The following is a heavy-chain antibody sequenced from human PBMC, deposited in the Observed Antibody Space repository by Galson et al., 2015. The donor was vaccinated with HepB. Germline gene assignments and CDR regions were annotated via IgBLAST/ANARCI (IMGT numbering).Heavy chain of an antibody. CDR3: AKVFPEKTSGWYRQALYYFDS. CDR2: ITPSGDNT. D-gene: IGHD6-19*01. J-gene: IGHJ4*02. Sequence: SLRLSCAASGFTFSYYAMSWVRQAPGKGLEWVSAITPSGDNTYSADSMKGRFTISRDNSKNTLFLQMNSLRADDTAIYVCAKVFPEKTSGWYRQALYYFDSWGQGTRVTVSS. CDR1: GFTFSYYA. V-gene: IGHV3-23*01.